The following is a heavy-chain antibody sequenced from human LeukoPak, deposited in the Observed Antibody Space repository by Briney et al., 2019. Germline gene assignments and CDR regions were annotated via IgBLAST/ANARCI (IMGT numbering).Heavy chain of an antibody. V-gene: IGHV4-39*01. Sequence: PSETLSLTCTVSGGSISSRSYYWGRIRQPPGKGLEWIGSIHYSGSTYYNPSLKSRVTVSADTPKNQFSLKLSSVTAADTAVYYCASTTSGYWDYWGQGTLVTVSS. CDR1: GGSISSRSYY. CDR3: ASTTSGYWDY. J-gene: IGHJ4*02. D-gene: IGHD3-22*01. CDR2: IHYSGST.